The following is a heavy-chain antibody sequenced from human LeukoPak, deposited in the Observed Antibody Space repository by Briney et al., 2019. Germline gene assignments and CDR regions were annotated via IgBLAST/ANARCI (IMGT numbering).Heavy chain of an antibody. D-gene: IGHD6-19*01. CDR1: GGSISSYY. V-gene: IGHV4-59*01. CDR2: IYYSGST. J-gene: IGHJ4*02. Sequence: SETLSLTCTVSGGSISSYYWSWIRQPPGKGLEWIGYIYYSGSTNYNPSLKSRVTISVDTSKNQFSLKLSSVTAADTAVYYCARYEAPGSSGWYNRKAGTSDYWGQGTLVTVSS. CDR3: ARYEAPGSSGWYNRKAGTSDY.